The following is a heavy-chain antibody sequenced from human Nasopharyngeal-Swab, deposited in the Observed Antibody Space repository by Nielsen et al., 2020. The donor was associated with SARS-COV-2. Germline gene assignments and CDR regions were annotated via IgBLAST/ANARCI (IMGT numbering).Heavy chain of an antibody. V-gene: IGHV4-38-2*02. J-gene: IGHJ6*03. D-gene: IGHD3-3*01. Sequence: SETLSLTCTVSGYSISSGYYWGWIRQPPGKGLEWIGSTYHSGSTYYNPSLKSRVTISVDTSKNQFSLKLSSVTAADTAVYYCARVVGAKPAYYYYYMDVWGKGTTVTVSS. CDR3: ARVVGAKPAYYYYYMDV. CDR1: GYSISSGYY. CDR2: TYHSGST.